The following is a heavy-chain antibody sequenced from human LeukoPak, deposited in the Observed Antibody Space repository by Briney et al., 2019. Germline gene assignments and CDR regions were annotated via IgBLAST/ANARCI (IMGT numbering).Heavy chain of an antibody. CDR3: ARGGVDDYGGNGPFDY. V-gene: IGHV1-18*01. J-gene: IGHJ4*02. CDR1: GYTFTSYD. Sequence: ASVKVSCKASGYTFTSYDITWVRQAPGQGLEWMGWLSAHKCYSKYLQRVQGRVVLTADTSTTTAYMELRTLRSDDTAVYYCARGGVDDYGGNGPFDYWGQGTLVTVSP. CDR2: LSAHKCYS. D-gene: IGHD4-23*01.